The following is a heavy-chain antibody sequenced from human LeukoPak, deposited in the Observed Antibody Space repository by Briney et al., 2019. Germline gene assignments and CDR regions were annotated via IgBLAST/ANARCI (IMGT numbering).Heavy chain of an antibody. V-gene: IGHV3-30*18. CDR3: AKGLAVAGTADY. Sequence: GRSLRLSCAASGFTFSRYGMHWVRRAPGKGLEWVAVISTDGSEIYYGDSVKGRFTISRDNSKNTLYLQVNSLRAEDTAVYYCAKGLAVAGTADYWGQGTLVTVSS. CDR1: GFTFSRYG. CDR2: ISTDGSEI. D-gene: IGHD6-19*01. J-gene: IGHJ4*02.